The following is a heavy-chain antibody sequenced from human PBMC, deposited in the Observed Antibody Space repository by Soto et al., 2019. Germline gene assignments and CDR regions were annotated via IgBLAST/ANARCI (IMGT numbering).Heavy chain of an antibody. CDR3: ARDYMVRGVMRWFDP. CDR2: IYHSGST. D-gene: IGHD3-10*01. CDR1: GGSISSSNW. Sequence: QVQLQESGPGLVKPSGTLSLTCAVSGGSISSSNWWSWVRQPPGKGLEWIGEIYHSGSTNSNPSLKSRVTISVDTSKNQFSLKLSSVTAADTAVYYCARDYMVRGVMRWFDPWGQGTLVTVSS. V-gene: IGHV4-4*02. J-gene: IGHJ5*02.